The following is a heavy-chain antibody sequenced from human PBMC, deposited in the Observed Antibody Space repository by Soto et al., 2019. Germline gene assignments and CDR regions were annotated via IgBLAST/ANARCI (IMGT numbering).Heavy chain of an antibody. CDR2: IIPIFGTA. CDR1: GGTFSSYA. V-gene: IGHV1-69*13. D-gene: IGHD2-2*02. Sequence: AVKFSFNASGGTFSSYAISWVRPAPGQVLDCMGGIIPIFGTANYAQKVQGRVTITADESTSTAYMELSSLRSEDTAVYYCAILGCSSTSCDNYYYYGMDVWGQETTVTVSS. J-gene: IGHJ6*02. CDR3: AILGCSSTSCDNYYYYGMDV.